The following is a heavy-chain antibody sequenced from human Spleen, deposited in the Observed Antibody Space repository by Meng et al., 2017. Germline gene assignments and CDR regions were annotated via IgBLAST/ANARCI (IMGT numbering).Heavy chain of an antibody. V-gene: IGHV3-53*01. Sequence: GESLKISCTASGFTFYNYAMTWVRQAAGRGLEWVSMIYSGGATYYADSVKGRFTISRDNAKNTVYLQMNSLRAEDTAVYYCAREGAGTPVFDAFDIWGQGTMVTVSS. J-gene: IGHJ3*02. CDR2: IYSGGAT. D-gene: IGHD4-17*01. CDR3: AREGAGTPVFDAFDI. CDR1: GFTFYNYA.